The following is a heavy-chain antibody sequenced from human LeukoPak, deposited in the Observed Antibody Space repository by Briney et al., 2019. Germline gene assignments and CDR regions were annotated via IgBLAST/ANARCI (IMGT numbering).Heavy chain of an antibody. CDR1: GGSISSGGYY. CDR2: IYYSGST. V-gene: IGHV4-31*03. D-gene: IGHD2-15*01. CDR3: ARSVRSGGSCYDWFDP. Sequence: SQTLSLTCTVSGGSISSGGYYWSWIRQHPGKGLEWIGYIYYSGSTYYNPSLKSRVTISVDTSKNQFSLKLSSVTAADTAVYYCARSVRSGGSCYDWFDPWGQGTLVTVSS. J-gene: IGHJ5*02.